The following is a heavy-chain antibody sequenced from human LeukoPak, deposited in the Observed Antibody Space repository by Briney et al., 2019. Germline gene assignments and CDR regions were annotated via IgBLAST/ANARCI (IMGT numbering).Heavy chain of an antibody. D-gene: IGHD6-13*01. CDR2: ISGSGGST. J-gene: IGHJ4*02. CDR3: ARDVRPLYSSSWSIFDY. CDR1: GFTFSSYA. V-gene: IGHV3-23*01. Sequence: GGSLRLSCAASGFTFSSYAMSWVRQAPGKGLEWVSAISGSGGSTYYADSVKGRFTISRDNAKNSLYLQMNSLRAEDTAVYYCARDVRPLYSSSWSIFDYWGQGTLVTVSS.